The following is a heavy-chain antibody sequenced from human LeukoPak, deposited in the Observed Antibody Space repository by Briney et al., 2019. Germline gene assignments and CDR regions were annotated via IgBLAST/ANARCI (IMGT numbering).Heavy chain of an antibody. CDR3: ARVKIVVVTAPGGGYTDV. CDR2: VLSRGST. CDR1: GDSVSSSSHY. D-gene: IGHD2-21*02. V-gene: IGHV4-39*07. Sequence: PSETLSLTCTVSGDSVSSSSHYWGWIRQSPGKGLEWIGSVLSRGSTHNSPSLESRVTIPVDTSKNQFSLKLSSATAADTAVYYCARVKIVVVTAPGGGYTDVWGKGTTVTVSS. J-gene: IGHJ6*03.